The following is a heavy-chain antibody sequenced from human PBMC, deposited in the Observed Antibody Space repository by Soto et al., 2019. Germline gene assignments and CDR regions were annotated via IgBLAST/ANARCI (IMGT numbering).Heavy chain of an antibody. CDR1: GFTFSSYG. J-gene: IGHJ4*02. D-gene: IGHD6-6*01. V-gene: IGHV3-30*18. CDR3: AKIRVQLVLGY. Sequence: VGSLRLSCAASGFTFSSYGMHWVRQAPGKGLEWVAVISYDGSNKYYADSVKGRFTISRDNSKNTLYLQMNSLRAEDTAVYYCAKIRVQLVLGYWGQGTLVTVSS. CDR2: ISYDGSNK.